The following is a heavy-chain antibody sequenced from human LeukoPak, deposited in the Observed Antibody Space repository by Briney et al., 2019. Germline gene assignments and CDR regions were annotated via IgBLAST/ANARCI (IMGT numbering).Heavy chain of an antibody. V-gene: IGHV1-46*01. CDR1: GYTFTSYL. CDR3: AKEGDSYDFWSGYYGYYYHMDV. Sequence: GASVKVSCKASGYTFTSYLMHWVRQAPGQGLEWVGLINPSGGTTKYAQRFQGRVTMTRDMSTSTVYMDLSSLTSEDTAVYYCAKEGDSYDFWSGYYGYYYHMDVWGKGTTVTVSS. CDR2: INPSGGTT. J-gene: IGHJ6*03. D-gene: IGHD3-3*01.